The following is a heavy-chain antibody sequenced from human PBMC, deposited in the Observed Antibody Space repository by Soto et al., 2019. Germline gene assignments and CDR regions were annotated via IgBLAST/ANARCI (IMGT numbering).Heavy chain of an antibody. V-gene: IGHV3-30*18. CDR1: GFTFSSYG. CDR3: AKDPLRGVRGVITYYYGMDV. CDR2: ISYDGSNK. D-gene: IGHD3-10*01. J-gene: IGHJ6*02. Sequence: QVQLVESGGGVVQPGRSLRLSCAASGFTFSSYGMHWVRQAPGKGLEWVAVISYDGSNKYYADYVNGRFTISRDNSTNTLYLQMNRLRAEDTAVYYCAKDPLRGVRGVITYYYGMDVWGQGTTVTVSS.